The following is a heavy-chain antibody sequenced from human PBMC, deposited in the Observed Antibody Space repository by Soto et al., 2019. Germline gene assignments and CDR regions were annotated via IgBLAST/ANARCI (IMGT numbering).Heavy chain of an antibody. CDR1: GFTFSDYT. Sequence: VQLVESGGGLVKPGGSLRLSCAASGFTFSDYTMNWVRQAPGKGLEWVSSISSSSSFINYGDSVKGRFTISRDNAKKSLFLQMNSLRAEDTAVYYCASSPRRYNNNWLDPWGQGTLVTVSS. CDR3: ASSPRRYNNNWLDP. V-gene: IGHV3-21*01. J-gene: IGHJ5*02. CDR2: ISSSSSFI. D-gene: IGHD1-1*01.